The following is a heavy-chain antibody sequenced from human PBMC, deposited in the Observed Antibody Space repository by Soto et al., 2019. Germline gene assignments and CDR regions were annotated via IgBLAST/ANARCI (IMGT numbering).Heavy chain of an antibody. V-gene: IGHV4-31*03. Sequence: QVQLQESGPGLVRPSQILSLNCTVSGGSMTSGGYYWNWIRHPPGMGLEWIGFIHNSGSLYYNPSLRSRLLISLDTSKNQGSLRLSSVTVADSAVYYCARRGDTLPSFYFGMDVWGQGTTVTVSS. CDR2: IHNSGSL. CDR1: GGSMTSGGYY. J-gene: IGHJ6*02. CDR3: ARRGDTLPSFYFGMDV. D-gene: IGHD2-21*02.